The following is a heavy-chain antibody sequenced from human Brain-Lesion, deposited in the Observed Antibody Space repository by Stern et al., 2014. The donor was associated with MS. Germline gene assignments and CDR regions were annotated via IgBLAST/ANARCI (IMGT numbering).Heavy chain of an antibody. CDR1: GGSINTNNYY. V-gene: IGHV4-39*01. D-gene: IGHD4-17*01. J-gene: IGHJ4*02. Sequence: QLVESGPGLVKPSETLSLTCTASGGSINTNNYYWGWLRQPPGKGLEWIGNIYSSGSTFYSPSLKSRVTMSVDTSKNQFSLKLSSVTAADTAVYYCARTGDDFGYYSLSYWGQGTLVTVSS. CDR2: IYSSGST. CDR3: ARTGDDFGYYSLSY.